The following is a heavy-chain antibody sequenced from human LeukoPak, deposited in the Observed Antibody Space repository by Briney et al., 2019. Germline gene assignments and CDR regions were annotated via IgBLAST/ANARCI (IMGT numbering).Heavy chain of an antibody. Sequence: SETLSLTCTVSGGSISSGGYYWSWIRQPPGKGLEWIGYIYYSGSTNYNPSLKSRVTISVDTSKNQFSLKLSSVAAADTAVYYCARRTGYYDGFDYWGQGTLVTVSS. J-gene: IGHJ4*02. V-gene: IGHV4-61*08. CDR2: IYYSGST. CDR3: ARRTGYYDGFDY. CDR1: GGSISSGGYY. D-gene: IGHD3/OR15-3a*01.